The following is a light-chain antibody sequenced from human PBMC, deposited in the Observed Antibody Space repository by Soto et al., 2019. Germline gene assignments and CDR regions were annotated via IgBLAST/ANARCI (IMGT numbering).Light chain of an antibody. CDR3: QQYYSYPWT. J-gene: IGKJ1*01. Sequence: EIQMTQSPSTLSASVGDRVTITCRASQSISSWLAWYQQKPGKAPKLLIYKASTLKSGVPSRFSGSGSGTEFTLTISSLQSEDFATYYCQQYYSYPWTFGQGTKVDIK. V-gene: IGKV1-5*03. CDR2: KAS. CDR1: QSISSW.